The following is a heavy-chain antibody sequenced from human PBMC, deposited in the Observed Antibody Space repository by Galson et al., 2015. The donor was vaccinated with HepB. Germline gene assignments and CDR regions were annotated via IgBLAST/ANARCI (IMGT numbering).Heavy chain of an antibody. J-gene: IGHJ3*02. CDR1: GFTFSNAW. D-gene: IGHD6-13*01. CDR3: TTRPLGDASTAAAGTFEGKDAFDI. V-gene: IGHV3-15*07. CDR2: IKSKTDGGTT. Sequence: SLRLSCAASGFTFSNAWMNWVRQAPGKGLEWVGRIKSKTDGGTTDYAAPVKGRFTISRDDSKNTLYLQMNSLKTEDTAVYYCTTRPLGDASTAAAGTFEGKDAFDIWGQGTMVTVSS.